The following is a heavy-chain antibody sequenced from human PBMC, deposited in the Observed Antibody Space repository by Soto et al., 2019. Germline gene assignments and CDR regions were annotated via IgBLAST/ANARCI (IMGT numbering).Heavy chain of an antibody. CDR3: ARLLVHHDAFDI. V-gene: IGHV1-3*01. CDR1: GYTFTSYA. CDR2: INAGNGNT. J-gene: IGHJ3*02. Sequence: QVQLVQSGAEVKKPGASVKVSCKASGYTFTSYAMHWVRQAPGQRLEWMGWINAGNGNTKYSQKFQGRVTITRDTSASTAYMELSSLRSEDTAVYYCARLLVHHDAFDIWGQGTMVTVSS. D-gene: IGHD6-13*01.